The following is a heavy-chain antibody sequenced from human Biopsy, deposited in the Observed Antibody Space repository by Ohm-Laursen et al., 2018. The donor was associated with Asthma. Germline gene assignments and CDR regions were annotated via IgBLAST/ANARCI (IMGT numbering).Heavy chain of an antibody. J-gene: IGHJ4*02. CDR1: GRHFGSYN. CDR2: ITFDGSTQ. D-gene: IGHD3-9*01. V-gene: IGHV3-30-3*01. CDR3: SRDTLGYYFDI. Sequence: SLRLACAASGRHFGSYNMHWARQAPGKGLEWVAVITFDGSTQHYGDSVKGRFTISRDNSKNMLFLQMNSLRAEDTAVYYCSRDTLGYYFDIWGQGTQVTVSS.